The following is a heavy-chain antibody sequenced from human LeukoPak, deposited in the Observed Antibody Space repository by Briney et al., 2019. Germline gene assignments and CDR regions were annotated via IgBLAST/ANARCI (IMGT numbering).Heavy chain of an antibody. J-gene: IGHJ4*02. V-gene: IGHV3-21*01. Sequence: PGGSLRLSCAASGFTFSSYAMNWVRQAPGKGLGWVSSISSSSSYIYYADLVKGRFTISRDNAKNSLYLQMNSLRAEDTAVYYCARTIFGVVIPYYFDYWGQGTLVTVSS. CDR3: ARTIFGVVIPYYFDY. CDR2: ISSSSSYI. CDR1: GFTFSSYA. D-gene: IGHD3-3*01.